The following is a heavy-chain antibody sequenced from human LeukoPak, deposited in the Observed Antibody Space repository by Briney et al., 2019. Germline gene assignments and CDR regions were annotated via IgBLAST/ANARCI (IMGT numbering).Heavy chain of an antibody. V-gene: IGHV4-39*01. Sequence: SETLSLTCTVSGGSISSSSYYCGWIRQPPGKGLEWIGSIYYSGSTYYNPSLKRRVSISVDTSKNQFSLKLSSVTAADTAVYYCVRSSYRPYRSGWFTWFDPWGQGNLVTVSS. J-gene: IGHJ5*02. CDR2: IYYSGST. D-gene: IGHD6-19*01. CDR1: GGSISSSSYY. CDR3: VRSSYRPYRSGWFTWFDP.